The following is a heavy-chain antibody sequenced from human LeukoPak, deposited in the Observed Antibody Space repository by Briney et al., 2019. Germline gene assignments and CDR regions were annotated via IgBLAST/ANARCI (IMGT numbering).Heavy chain of an antibody. D-gene: IGHD4-17*01. CDR3: ARDRRAVTTLGWPFPYYGMDV. CDR2: IYSSGGT. J-gene: IGHJ6*02. Sequence: SGGSLRLSCAASGFAVSSNYMSWVRQAPGKGLEWVSVIYSSGGTYYADSVRGRFAISRDNSKNTLYLQMNSLRVEDMALYYCARDRRAVTTLGWPFPYYGMDVWGQGTTVTVSS. V-gene: IGHV3-53*01. CDR1: GFAVSSNY.